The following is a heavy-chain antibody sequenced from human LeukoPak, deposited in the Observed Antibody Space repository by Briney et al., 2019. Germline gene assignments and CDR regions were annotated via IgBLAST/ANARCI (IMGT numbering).Heavy chain of an antibody. Sequence: PSETLSLTCTVSGGSVSSDSYYWSWIRQPPGKGLEWIGYIYYSGSSTYNPSLKSRVTISVDTSKNQFSLKLNSVTAADTAVYYCARGPRRIAVSGMLDYWGQGTLVTVSS. CDR3: ARGPRRIAVSGMLDY. D-gene: IGHD6-19*01. J-gene: IGHJ4*02. CDR1: GGSVSSDSYY. V-gene: IGHV4-61*01. CDR2: IYYSGSS.